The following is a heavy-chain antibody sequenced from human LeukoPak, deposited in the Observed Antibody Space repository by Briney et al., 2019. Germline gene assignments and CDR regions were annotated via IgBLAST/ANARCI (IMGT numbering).Heavy chain of an antibody. D-gene: IGHD5-18*01. CDR3: AKDRTNTAMVYYYFDY. V-gene: IGHV3-23*01. CDR2: ISGSGDRT. J-gene: IGHJ4*02. CDR1: GFTFSSNA. Sequence: PGGSLRLSCGVSGFTFSSNAMTWVRQAPGKGLEWVSAISGSGDRTYYVDSVKGRFTISRDNSKNTLYLQMNSLRAEDTAVYYCAKDRTNTAMVYYYFDYWGQGTLVTVSS.